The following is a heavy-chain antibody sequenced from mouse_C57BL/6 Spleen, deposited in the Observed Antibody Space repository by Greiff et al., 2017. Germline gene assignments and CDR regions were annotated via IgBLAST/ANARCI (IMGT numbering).Heavy chain of an antibody. J-gene: IGHJ2*01. CDR2: IYPGSGNT. CDR1: GYTFTDYY. CDR3: ARSYYYGSSYGIFDY. V-gene: IGHV1-76*01. D-gene: IGHD1-1*01. Sequence: QVQLQQSGAELVRPGASVKLSCKASGYTFTDYYINWVKQRPGQGLEWIARIYPGSGNTYYNEKFKGKATLTAEKSSSTAYMQLSSLTSEVSSVYFCARSYYYGSSYGIFDYWGQGTTLTVSS.